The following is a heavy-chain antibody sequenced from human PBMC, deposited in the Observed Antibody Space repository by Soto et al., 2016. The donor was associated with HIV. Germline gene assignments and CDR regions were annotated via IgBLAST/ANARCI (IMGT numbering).Heavy chain of an antibody. D-gene: IGHD4-17*01. J-gene: IGHJ4*01. CDR3: VKDFGHGDNDYPLDH. Sequence: EVRLLESGGALVRPGGSLRLSCAASGFTFRNYAMSWVRQAPGKGLEWVLFISSTGTNTYYADSVKGRFTISRDNSENTVFVQMNNLRGEDSALYYCVKDFGHGDNDYPLDHWGQGTLVTVSS. V-gene: IGHV3-23*01. CDR1: GFTFRNYA. CDR2: ISSTGTNT.